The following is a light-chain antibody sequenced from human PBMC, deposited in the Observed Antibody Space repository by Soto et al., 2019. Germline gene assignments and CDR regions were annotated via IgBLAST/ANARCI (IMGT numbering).Light chain of an antibody. J-gene: IGLJ3*02. V-gene: IGLV2-14*01. CDR1: SSDVGGYNF. Sequence: QSVLTQPASVSGSPGQSITISCTGTSSDVGGYNFVSWYQQHPGKAPKLIIYEVTNRPSGVSNRFSGSKSGNTASLTISGLQAEDEADYYCNSYTSSSTLVFGGGTKRTVL. CDR2: EVT. CDR3: NSYTSSSTLV.